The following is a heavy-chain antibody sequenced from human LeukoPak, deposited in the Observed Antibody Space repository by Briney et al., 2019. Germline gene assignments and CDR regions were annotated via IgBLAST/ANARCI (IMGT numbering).Heavy chain of an antibody. CDR2: IYSDGST. V-gene: IGHV3-53*01. CDR3: ASALFYYASGTRYFYFDY. J-gene: IGHJ4*02. CDR1: GFTVSSNY. Sequence: PGGSLRLSCAASGFTVSSNYMTWVRQAPGKGLEWVSIIYSDGSTYYADSVKGRFTISRDNSKNTLYLQMNSLRAEDTAVYYCASALFYYASGTRYFYFDYWGQGTLVTVSS. D-gene: IGHD3-10*01.